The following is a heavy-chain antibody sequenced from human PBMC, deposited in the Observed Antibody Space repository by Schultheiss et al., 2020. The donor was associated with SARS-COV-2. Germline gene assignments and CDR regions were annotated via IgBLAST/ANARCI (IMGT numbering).Heavy chain of an antibody. CDR2: ISYDGSNK. CDR1: GFTFSSYG. Sequence: GGSLRLSCAASGFTFSSYGMHWVRQAPGKGLEWVAVISYDGSNKYYADSVKGRFTISRDNAKNSLYLQMNSLRAEDTAVYYCARWNYPEFHSYYYGMDVWGQGTTVTVSS. J-gene: IGHJ6*02. V-gene: IGHV3-30*03. CDR3: ARWNYPEFHSYYYGMDV. D-gene: IGHD1-7*01.